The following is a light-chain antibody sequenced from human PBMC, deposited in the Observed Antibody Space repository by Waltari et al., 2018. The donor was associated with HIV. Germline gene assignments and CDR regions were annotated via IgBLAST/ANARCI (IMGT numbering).Light chain of an antibody. J-gene: IGKJ4*01. CDR2: KVS. Sequence: VVLAKSPPSLRVTRGAAAPISGKSSQSLESTDENIYLNWFHQRPGHPPRRLIYKVSNRDSGVPDRFSGSGSDTDFTLKITGVQAEDVGVYFCMQGSYFLTFGGGTKVEV. CDR1: QSLESTDENIY. CDR3: MQGSYFLT. V-gene: IGKV2-30*01.